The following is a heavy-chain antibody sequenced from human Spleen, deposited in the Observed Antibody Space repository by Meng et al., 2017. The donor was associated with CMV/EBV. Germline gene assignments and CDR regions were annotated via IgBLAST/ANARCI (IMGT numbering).Heavy chain of an antibody. CDR2: ISFDGTSK. CDR3: ARDREGSADY. V-gene: IGHV3-30-3*01. Sequence: LSCAASGFTFNIYAIHWVRQAPGKGLEWVTFISFDGTSKYYADSVKGRFTISRDNSKNTLYLQMNSLRPDDTAVYYCARDREGSADYWGQGTLVTVSS. CDR1: GFTFNIYA. J-gene: IGHJ4*02.